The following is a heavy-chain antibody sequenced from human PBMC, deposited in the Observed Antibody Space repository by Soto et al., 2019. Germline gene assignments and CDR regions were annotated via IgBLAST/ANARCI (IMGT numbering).Heavy chain of an antibody. CDR1: GGSISSYY. D-gene: IGHD3-9*01. V-gene: IGHV4-59*01. CDR2: IYYSGST. Sequence: SETLSLTCTVSGGSISSYYWSWIRQPPGKGLEWIGYIYYSGSTNYNPSLKSRVTISVDTSKNQFSLKLSSVTAADTAVYYCASGIYDILTGYPDYYGMDVWGQGTTVTVSS. J-gene: IGHJ6*02. CDR3: ASGIYDILTGYPDYYGMDV.